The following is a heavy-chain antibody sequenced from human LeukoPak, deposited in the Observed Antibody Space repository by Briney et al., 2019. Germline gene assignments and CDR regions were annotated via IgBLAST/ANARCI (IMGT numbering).Heavy chain of an antibody. Sequence: GGSLRLSFAASGLIFSSYGINCLRQAPGKGLEWVAVIWDDGIKKYYTDSVKGRFSVSRDISNNTLFLQMNSLRVEDTAVYYCARRGFEAEAFEIWGQGTMVTVSS. V-gene: IGHV3-33*01. J-gene: IGHJ3*02. D-gene: IGHD5-12*01. CDR2: IWDDGIKK. CDR1: GLIFSSYG. CDR3: ARRGFEAEAFEI.